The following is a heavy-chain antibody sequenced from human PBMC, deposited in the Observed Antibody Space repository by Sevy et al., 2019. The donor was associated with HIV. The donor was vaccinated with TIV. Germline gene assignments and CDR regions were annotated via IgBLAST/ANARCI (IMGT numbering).Heavy chain of an antibody. D-gene: IGHD6-6*01. CDR3: ARTGISSSTPDYFDF. V-gene: IGHV5-51*01. CDR2: IYPGDSDT. Sequence: GESLKISCKGSGYSFRSYWIGWVRQMPGKGLEWMGIIYPGDSDTRYSASFQGQVTISADKSINTAYLQWSSLKASDTAMYYCARTGISSSTPDYFDFWGQGTLVTVSS. J-gene: IGHJ4*02. CDR1: GYSFRSYW.